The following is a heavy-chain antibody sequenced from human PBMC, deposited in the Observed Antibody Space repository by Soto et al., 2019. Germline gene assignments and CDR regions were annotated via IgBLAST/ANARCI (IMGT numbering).Heavy chain of an antibody. CDR2: ISYDGSNK. CDR1: GFTFSSYP. CDR3: AKDDSSGWYGLDYYGMDV. D-gene: IGHD6-19*01. J-gene: IGHJ6*02. Sequence: GSLRLSCAASGFTFSSYPMHWVRQAPGKGLEWVAVISYDGSNKYYADSVKGRFTISRDNSKNTLYLQMNSLRAEDTAVYCCAKDDSSGWYGLDYYGMDVWGQGTTVTVSS. V-gene: IGHV3-30*04.